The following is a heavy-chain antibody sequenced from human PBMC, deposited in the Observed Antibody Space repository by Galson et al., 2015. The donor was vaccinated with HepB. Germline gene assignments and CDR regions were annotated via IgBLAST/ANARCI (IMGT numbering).Heavy chain of an antibody. J-gene: IGHJ4*01. D-gene: IGHD3-22*01. Sequence: SVKVSCKASGGTFSSYAISWVRQAPGQGLEWMGRIIPILGIANYAQKFQGRVTITADKSTSTAYMELSSLRSEDTAVYYCARSPRGSSGYHGGLYFDYWGQEPWSPSPQ. CDR3: ARSPRGSSGYHGGLYFDY. CDR1: GGTFSSYA. CDR2: IIPILGIA. V-gene: IGHV1-69*04.